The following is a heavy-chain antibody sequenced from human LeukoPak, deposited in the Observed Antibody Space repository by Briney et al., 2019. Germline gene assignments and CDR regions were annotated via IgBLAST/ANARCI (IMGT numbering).Heavy chain of an antibody. CDR3: AREIHPSLGHFDM. V-gene: IGHV3-11*01. CDR1: GFTFSDYH. CDR2: ISSSGSTK. J-gene: IGHJ3*02. D-gene: IGHD7-27*01. Sequence: GGSLRLSCAASGFTFSDYHMSWIRQAPGKGLEWVSYISSSGSTKYYADSVKGRFTISRDNAKNSLYLQMNSLRAVDTAVHYCAREIHPSLGHFDMWGQGTMVTVSS.